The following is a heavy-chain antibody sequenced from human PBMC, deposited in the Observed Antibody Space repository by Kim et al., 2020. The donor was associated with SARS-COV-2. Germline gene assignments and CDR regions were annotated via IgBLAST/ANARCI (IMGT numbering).Heavy chain of an antibody. D-gene: IGHD6-13*01. CDR3: AKAYSIAAADIYGMDV. J-gene: IGHJ6*02. V-gene: IGHV3-74*01. Sequence: SVKGRCTISRDNAKNTLYLQMNSLRAEDTAVYYCAKAYSIAAADIYGMDVWGQGTTVTVSS.